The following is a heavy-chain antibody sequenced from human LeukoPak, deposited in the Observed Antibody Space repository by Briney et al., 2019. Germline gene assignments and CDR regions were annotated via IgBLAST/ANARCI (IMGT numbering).Heavy chain of an antibody. J-gene: IGHJ3*02. D-gene: IGHD1-26*01. CDR2: IYYSGST. V-gene: IGHV4-39*01. Sequence: KPSETLSLTCTVSGGSISSSSYYWGWIRQPPGKGLEWIGSIYYSGSTYYNPSLKSRVTISVDTSKNQFSLKLSSVTAADTAVYYCARQRHSGRGDAFDIWGQGTMVTVSS. CDR1: GGSISSSSYY. CDR3: ARQRHSGRGDAFDI.